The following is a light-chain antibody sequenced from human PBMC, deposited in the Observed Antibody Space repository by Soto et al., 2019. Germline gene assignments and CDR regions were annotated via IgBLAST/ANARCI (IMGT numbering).Light chain of an antibody. J-gene: IGLJ3*02. V-gene: IGLV2-23*02. CDR1: SSDVGSYNL. CDR2: EVS. CDR3: CSYAGSSTLV. Sequence: QSALNQPASVSGSPGQSITISCTGTSSDVGSYNLVSWYQQHPGNAPKLMIYEVSKRPSGVSNRFSGSKSGNTASLTISGLQAEDEADYYCCSYAGSSTLVFGGGTKLTVL.